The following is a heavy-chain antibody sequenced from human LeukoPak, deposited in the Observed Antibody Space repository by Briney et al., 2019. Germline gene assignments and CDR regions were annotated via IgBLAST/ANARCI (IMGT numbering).Heavy chain of an antibody. D-gene: IGHD6-19*01. CDR2: INWNGGST. CDR3: ARDISIAVAGTTPGY. V-gene: IGHV3-20*04. J-gene: IGHJ4*02. CDR1: GFTFSNAW. Sequence: PGGSLRLSCAASGFTFSNAWMSWVRQAPGKGLEWVSGINWNGGSTGYADSVKGRFTISRDNAKNSLYLQMNSLRAEDTALYYCARDISIAVAGTTPGYWGQGTLVTVSS.